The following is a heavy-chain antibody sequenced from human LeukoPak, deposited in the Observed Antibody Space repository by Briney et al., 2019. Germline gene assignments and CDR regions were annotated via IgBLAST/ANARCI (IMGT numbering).Heavy chain of an antibody. CDR1: GYTFTNYI. CDR2: INAGNGDT. J-gene: IGHJ6*02. D-gene: IGHD3-16*01. Sequence: ASVKVSCTASGYTFTNYIIHWVRQAPGQRLEWMGWINAGNGDTEYSQKFQGRVTSTRDTSASTAYLDLSSLRSEDTAIYYCARVVTRLREGAYQYDLDVWGPGTTVTVSS. CDR3: ARVVTRLREGAYQYDLDV. V-gene: IGHV1-3*01.